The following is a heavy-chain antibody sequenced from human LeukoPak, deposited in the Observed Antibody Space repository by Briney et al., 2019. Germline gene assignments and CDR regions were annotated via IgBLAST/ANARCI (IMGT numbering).Heavy chain of an antibody. CDR1: GLSFSSYW. J-gene: IGHJ3*02. CDR3: ARALRDPDYGHIDAFDI. V-gene: IGHV3-74*01. D-gene: IGHD4-17*01. CDR2: ISTDGSST. Sequence: GGSLRLSCAASGLSFSSYWMHWVRQGQGKGLEWDSRISTDGSSTSYADSVKGRFTISRDNAKSTLYLQMNSLRAEDTAVYYCARALRDPDYGHIDAFDIWGQGTMVTVSS.